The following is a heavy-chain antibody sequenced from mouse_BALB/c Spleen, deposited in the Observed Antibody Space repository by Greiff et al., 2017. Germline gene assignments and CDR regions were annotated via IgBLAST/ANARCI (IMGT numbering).Heavy chain of an antibody. V-gene: IGHV5-17*02. CDR2: ISSGSSTI. CDR3: ARDWEFVY. Sequence: EVKLVESGGGLVQPGGSRKLSCAASGFTFSSFGMHWVRQAPEKGLEWVAYISSGSSTIYYADTVKGRFTISRDNPKNTLFLQMTSLRSEDTAMYYCARDWEFVYWGQGTLVTVSA. D-gene: IGHD4-1*01. J-gene: IGHJ3*01. CDR1: GFTFSSFG.